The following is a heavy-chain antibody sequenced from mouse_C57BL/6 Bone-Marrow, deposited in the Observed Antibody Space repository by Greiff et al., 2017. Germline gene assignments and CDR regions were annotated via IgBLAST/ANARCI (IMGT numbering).Heavy chain of an antibody. V-gene: IGHV1-67*01. CDR3: AREAYYSNYAFAY. D-gene: IGHD2-5*01. J-gene: IGHJ3*01. Sequence: VQLQESGPELVRPGVSVKISCKGSGYTFTDYAMHWVKQSHAQSLEWIGVISTYYGDASYNQKFKDKATMTVDKSSSTAYMALARLTSADSAVYYCAREAYYSNYAFAYWGQGTLVTVSA. CDR2: ISTYYGDA. CDR1: GYTFTDYA.